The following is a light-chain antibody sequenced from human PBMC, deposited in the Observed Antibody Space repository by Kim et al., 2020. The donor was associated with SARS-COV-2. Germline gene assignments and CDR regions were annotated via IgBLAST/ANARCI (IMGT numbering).Light chain of an antibody. V-gene: IGLV1-40*01. Sequence: QGVTISGTGSSSNIGAGYDVHWYQQLPGTAPKLLIYGNSNRPSGVPDRFSGSKSGTSASLAITGLQAEDEADYYCQSYDSSQSGVVFGGGTQLTVL. J-gene: IGLJ2*01. CDR2: GNS. CDR1: SSNIGAGYD. CDR3: QSYDSSQSGVV.